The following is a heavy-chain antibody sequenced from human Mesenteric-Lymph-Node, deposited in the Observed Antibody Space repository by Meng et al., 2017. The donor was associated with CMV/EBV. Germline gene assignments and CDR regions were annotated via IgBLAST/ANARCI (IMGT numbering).Heavy chain of an antibody. CDR2: IRYDGS. Sequence: GGSLRLSCVASGFTFSSYGMHWVRQAPGKGLEWVALIRYDGSYYTDSVRGRFTISRDNSKNTLYLQMNSLGAEDTAVYYCAKFGVSGLDYWGQGTLVTVSS. J-gene: IGHJ4*02. CDR3: AKFGVSGLDY. D-gene: IGHD3-3*01. CDR1: GFTFSSYG. V-gene: IGHV3-30*02.